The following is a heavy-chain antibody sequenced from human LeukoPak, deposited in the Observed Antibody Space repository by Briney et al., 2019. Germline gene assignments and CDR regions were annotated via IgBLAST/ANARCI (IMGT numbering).Heavy chain of an antibody. Sequence: QPGGSLRLSCAASGFTFSSYWMSWVRQAPGKGLEWVANMNPDGSEKYFLDSVKGRFTISRDNAKSSLYLQMNSLRGDDTAVYYCARDRALYDSRRGYYYTKDDYWGQGTLVTVSS. J-gene: IGHJ4*02. CDR3: ARDRALYDSRRGYYYTKDDY. D-gene: IGHD3-22*01. CDR2: MNPDGSEK. V-gene: IGHV3-7*01. CDR1: GFTFSSYW.